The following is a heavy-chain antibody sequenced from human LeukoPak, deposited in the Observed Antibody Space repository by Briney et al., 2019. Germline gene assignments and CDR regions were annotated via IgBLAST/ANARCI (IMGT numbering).Heavy chain of an antibody. D-gene: IGHD3-16*02. Sequence: GGSLRLSCAASGLTFSSFAMSWVRQAPGKGLEWISVISASGGSTYYADSVKGRFTISRDNSKNTLHLQMNSLRAEDTAVYYCAKGISIYSYFDNWGQGTLVTVSS. CDR2: ISASGGST. V-gene: IGHV3-23*01. CDR1: GLTFSSFA. J-gene: IGHJ4*02. CDR3: AKGISIYSYFDN.